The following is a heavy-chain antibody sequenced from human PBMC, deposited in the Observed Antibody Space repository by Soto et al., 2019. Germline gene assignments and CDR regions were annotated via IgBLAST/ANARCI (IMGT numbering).Heavy chain of an antibody. Sequence: PGGSLRLSCATSGLNFSSSWKHWVRQAPGKGLMWVSRISNDGRSTNYADSVKGRFTISRDNAKNTIYLQMNSLRDDDTAVYYCAVILEGWGQGTLVTVSS. CDR3: AVILEG. CDR1: GLNFSSSW. V-gene: IGHV3-74*01. CDR2: ISNDGRST. J-gene: IGHJ4*02.